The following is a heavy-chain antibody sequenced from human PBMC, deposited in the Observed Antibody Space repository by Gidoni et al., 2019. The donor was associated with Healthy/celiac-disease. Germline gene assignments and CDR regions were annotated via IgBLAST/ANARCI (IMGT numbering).Heavy chain of an antibody. CDR2: ISYDGSNK. J-gene: IGHJ3*02. CDR1: GFTFSSYA. V-gene: IGHV3-30-3*01. Sequence: QVQLVESGGGVVQPGRSLRLSCAASGFTFSSYAMHWVRQAPGKGLEWVVVISYDGSNKYYADAVKGRFTISRDNSKNTLYQQMNSLRAEDTAVYYCARTLTDNSGSYYWGYAFDIWGQGTMVTVSS. CDR3: ARTLTDNSGSYYWGYAFDI. D-gene: IGHD1-26*01.